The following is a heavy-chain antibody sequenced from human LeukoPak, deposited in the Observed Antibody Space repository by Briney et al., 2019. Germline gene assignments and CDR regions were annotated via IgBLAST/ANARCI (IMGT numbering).Heavy chain of an antibody. V-gene: IGHV1-46*01. J-gene: IGHJ3*02. CDR2: INPSGGST. D-gene: IGHD1-26*01. CDR1: GYTFTSYG. Sequence: ASVKVSCKASGYTFTSYGISWVRQAPGQGLEWMGLINPSGGSTNYAQKFRGRLTITADIPTSTVYMELSSLRSEDTAVYYCAREDDTGRYMGDDAFDIWGQGTMVTVSS. CDR3: AREDDTGRYMGDDAFDI.